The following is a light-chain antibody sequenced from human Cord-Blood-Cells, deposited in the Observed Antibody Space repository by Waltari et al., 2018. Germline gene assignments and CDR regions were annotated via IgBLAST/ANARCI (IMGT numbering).Light chain of an antibody. CDR2: DVS. CDR1: RSDVGGYNY. Sequence: PGQSVTISCTGTRSDVGGYNYVSWYQQHPGKAPKLMVYDVSKRPSGVPDRFSGSKSGNTASLTVSGLHAEDDADYYCCSYAGSYTWVFGGGSKLTVL. CDR3: CSYAGSYTWV. J-gene: IGLJ3*02. V-gene: IGLV2-11*01.